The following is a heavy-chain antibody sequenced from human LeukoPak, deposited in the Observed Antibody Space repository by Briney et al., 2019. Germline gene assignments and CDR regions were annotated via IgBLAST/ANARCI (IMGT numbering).Heavy chain of an antibody. CDR3: ARDRRSSSKFWYYYYYYMDV. CDR2: IYYSGST. CDR1: GGSISSYY. Sequence: PSETLSLTCTVSGGSISSYYWSWIRQPPGKGLEWIGYIYYSGSTNYNPSLKSRVTISVDTSKNQFSLKLSSVTAADTAVYYCARDRRSSSKFWYYYYYYMDVWGKGTTVTVSS. V-gene: IGHV4-59*01. D-gene: IGHD6-6*01. J-gene: IGHJ6*03.